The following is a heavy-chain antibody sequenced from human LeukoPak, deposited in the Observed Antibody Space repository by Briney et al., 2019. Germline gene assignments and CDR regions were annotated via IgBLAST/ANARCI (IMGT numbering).Heavy chain of an antibody. D-gene: IGHD3-10*01. CDR2: IDPSDSYT. CDR1: GYSFTSYW. J-gene: IGHJ6*04. CDR3: ARMTMVRGVTYYYGMDV. Sequence: GEPLRISCKGSGYSFTSYWISWVRQMPGKGLEWMGRIDPSDSYTNYSPSFQGHVTISADKSISTAYLQWSSLKASDTAMYYCARMTMVRGVTYYYGMDVWGKGTTVTVYS. V-gene: IGHV5-10-1*01.